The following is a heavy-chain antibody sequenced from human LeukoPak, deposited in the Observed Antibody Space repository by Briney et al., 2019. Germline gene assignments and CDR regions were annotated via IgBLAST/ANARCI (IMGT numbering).Heavy chain of an antibody. CDR3: ARDPSVAVAGYFDY. Sequence: ASVKVSCKASGYIFSSYGISWVRQAPGQGPEWMGWISAYNGNTNYAQKLQGRVTMTTDTSTSTAYMELRSLRSDDTAVYYCARDPSVAVAGYFDYWGQGTLVTVSS. CDR1: GYIFSSYG. D-gene: IGHD6-19*01. CDR2: ISAYNGNT. J-gene: IGHJ4*02. V-gene: IGHV1-18*01.